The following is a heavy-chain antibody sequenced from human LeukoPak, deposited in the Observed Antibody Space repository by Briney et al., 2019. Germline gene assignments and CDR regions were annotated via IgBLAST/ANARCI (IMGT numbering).Heavy chain of an antibody. V-gene: IGHV4-4*07. D-gene: IGHD6-19*01. Sequence: TSETLSLTCTVSGGSISSYYWSWIRQPAGKGLEWIGRIYTSGSTNYNPSLKSRVTMSVDTSKNQFSLKLSSVTAADTAVYYCARGLRIPVAGTPLTPTSHYFDYWGQGTLVTVSS. CDR1: GGSISSYY. CDR3: ARGLRIPVAGTPLTPTSHYFDY. CDR2: IYTSGST. J-gene: IGHJ4*02.